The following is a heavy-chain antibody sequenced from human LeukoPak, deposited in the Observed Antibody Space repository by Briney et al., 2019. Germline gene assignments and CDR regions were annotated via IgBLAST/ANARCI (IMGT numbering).Heavy chain of an antibody. D-gene: IGHD6-19*01. Sequence: GGSLRLSCTASGFTFSIYAMNWVRQAPGKGLEWVSAISGGGGNTYYADSVKGRFTISRDNSKNTLYLQMNSLRVADTAVYYCAKVRNSGWSPSGFVYWGQGTLVTVSS. CDR2: ISGGGGNT. CDR1: GFTFSIYA. V-gene: IGHV3-23*01. CDR3: AKVRNSGWSPSGFVY. J-gene: IGHJ4*02.